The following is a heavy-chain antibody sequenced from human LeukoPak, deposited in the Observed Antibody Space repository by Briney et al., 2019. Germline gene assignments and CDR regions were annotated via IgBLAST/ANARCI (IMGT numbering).Heavy chain of an antibody. CDR1: GGSISSSGYY. V-gene: IGHV4-39*01. CDR2: IYYSGST. CDR3: ARRGYDSSGYYHNY. Sequence: SETLSLTCTVSGGSISSSGYYWGWIRQPPGKGLEWIGSIYYSGSTYYNPSLKSRVTISVDTSKNQFSLKLSSVTAADTAVYYCARRGYDSSGYYHNYWGQGTLVTVSS. J-gene: IGHJ4*02. D-gene: IGHD3-22*01.